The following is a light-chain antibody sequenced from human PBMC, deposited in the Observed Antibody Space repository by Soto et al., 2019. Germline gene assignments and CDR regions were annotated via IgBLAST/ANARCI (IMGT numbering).Light chain of an antibody. CDR3: QVWDSSSDHLYV. CDR2: DDT. Sequence: SYELTQPPSVSVAPGQTASISCGGTNIGSKSVHWYQQRPGQAPVLVVYDDTDRPSGIPERFSGSNSGNTATLTISRVEAGDEADYYCQVWDSSSDHLYVFGSGTKLTVL. V-gene: IGLV3-21*02. J-gene: IGLJ1*01. CDR1: NIGSKS.